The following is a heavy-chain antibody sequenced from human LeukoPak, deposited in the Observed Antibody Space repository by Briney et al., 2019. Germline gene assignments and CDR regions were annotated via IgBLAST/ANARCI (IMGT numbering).Heavy chain of an antibody. V-gene: IGHV3-9*01. J-gene: IGHJ4*02. CDR3: AKATDNYDILTGHYFDY. D-gene: IGHD3-9*01. CDR1: GFTFDDYA. CDR2: ISWNSGSI. Sequence: GRSLRLSCAASGFTFDDYAMHWVRQAPGKGLEWVSGISWNSGSIGYADSVKGRFTISRDNAKNSLYLQMNSLGAEDTALYYCAKATDNYDILTGHYFDYWGQGTLVTVSS.